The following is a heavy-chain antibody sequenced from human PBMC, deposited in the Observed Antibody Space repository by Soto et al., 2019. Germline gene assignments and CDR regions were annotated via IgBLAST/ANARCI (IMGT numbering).Heavy chain of an antibody. CDR1: GGSISSYY. Sequence: QVQLQESGPGLVKPSETLSLTCTVSGGSISSYYWSWIRQPPGKGLEWIGYIYYSGSTNYNPSLKRRVTISVDTSQNHCSLKLSSVTAADTAVYYCARGYSYGSLDAFDIWGQGTMVTVSS. V-gene: IGHV4-59*01. D-gene: IGHD5-18*01. CDR2: IYYSGST. J-gene: IGHJ3*02. CDR3: ARGYSYGSLDAFDI.